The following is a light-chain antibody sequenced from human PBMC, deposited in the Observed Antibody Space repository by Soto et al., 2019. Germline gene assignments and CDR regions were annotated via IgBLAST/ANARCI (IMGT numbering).Light chain of an antibody. J-gene: IGKJ4*01. Sequence: DIQMTQSPSSLSASVGDRVTITCRASQSISSYLNWYQQKPGKAPKLLIYDVFNLETGVPSRFSGSGPVTHFTFTISSLQPEDVATYYCQQYESLPTFGGGTKVDIK. V-gene: IGKV1-33*01. CDR3: QQYESLPT. CDR2: DVF. CDR1: QSISSY.